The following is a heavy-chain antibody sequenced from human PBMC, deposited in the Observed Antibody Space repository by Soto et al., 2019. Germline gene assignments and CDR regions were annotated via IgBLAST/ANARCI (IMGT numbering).Heavy chain of an antibody. CDR2: INPNSGGT. CDR1: GYTFTGYY. J-gene: IGHJ4*02. Sequence: ASVKVSCKASGYTFTGYYMHWVRQAPGQGLEWMGWINPNSGGTNYAQKFQGRVTMTRDTSISTAYMELSRLRSDDTAVYYCARDENIVVVVAATPGGYWGQGTLVTSPQ. D-gene: IGHD2-15*01. V-gene: IGHV1-2*02. CDR3: ARDENIVVVVAATPGGY.